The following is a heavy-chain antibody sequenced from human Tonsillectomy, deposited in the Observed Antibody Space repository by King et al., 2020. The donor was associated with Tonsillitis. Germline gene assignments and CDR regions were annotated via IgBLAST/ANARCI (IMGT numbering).Heavy chain of an antibody. V-gene: IGHV3-11*05. D-gene: IGHD2-2*01. CDR3: ARDLPVGYCSGTSCYPNWYFDH. J-gene: IGHJ2*01. CDR1: GFTFSDYY. CDR2: ISSSSSHT. Sequence: VQLVESGGGLVKPGGSLRLSCAASGFTFSDYYMSWIHQSPGKGLEWVSYISSSSSHTNYADSVKGRFTISTDNAKNSLYLQMNSLRAEDTAVYYCARDLPVGYCSGTSCYPNWYFDHWGRGTLVTVSS.